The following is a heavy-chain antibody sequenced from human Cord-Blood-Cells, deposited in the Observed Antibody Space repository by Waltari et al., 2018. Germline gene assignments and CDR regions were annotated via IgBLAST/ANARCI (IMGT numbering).Heavy chain of an antibody. CDR3: ARQSDY. J-gene: IGHJ4*02. Sequence: QVQLQESGPGLVKPSETLSLTCTVSGYSISSGYYWGWIRQPPGKGLEWSGSIYHSGSTYSNPSLKSRVTRSVDTSKDQFSLKLRSVTAADTAVYYCARQSDYWGQGTLVTVSS. V-gene: IGHV4-38-2*02. CDR1: GYSISSGYY. CDR2: IYHSGST.